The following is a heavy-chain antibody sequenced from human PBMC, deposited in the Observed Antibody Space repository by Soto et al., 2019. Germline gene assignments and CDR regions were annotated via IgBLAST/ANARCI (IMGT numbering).Heavy chain of an antibody. Sequence: QVQLVESGGGVVQPGRSLRLSCAASGFTFSSYGMHWVRQAPGKGLEWVAVIWYDGSNKYYADSVKGRFTISRDNSKHTLYLQMNSLRAEDTAVYYCASDFVEPTGPADAFDIWGQGTMVTVSS. J-gene: IGHJ3*02. CDR2: IWYDGSNK. D-gene: IGHD1-1*01. CDR3: ASDFVEPTGPADAFDI. V-gene: IGHV3-33*01. CDR1: GFTFSSYG.